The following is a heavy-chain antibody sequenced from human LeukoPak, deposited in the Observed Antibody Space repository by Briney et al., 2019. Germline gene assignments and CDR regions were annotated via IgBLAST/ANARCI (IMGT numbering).Heavy chain of an antibody. CDR2: IYYSGST. J-gene: IGHJ3*02. CDR3: ARAPVTMCRGVIIADAFDI. CDR1: GGSVNSDSYY. D-gene: IGHD3-10*01. V-gene: IGHV4-31*03. Sequence: SETLSLTCSVSGGSVNSDSYYWGWIRQPPGKGLEWIGYIYYSGSTYYNPSLKSRVTISVDTSKNQFSLKLSSVTAADTAVYYCARAPVTMCRGVIIADAFDIWGQGTMVTVSS.